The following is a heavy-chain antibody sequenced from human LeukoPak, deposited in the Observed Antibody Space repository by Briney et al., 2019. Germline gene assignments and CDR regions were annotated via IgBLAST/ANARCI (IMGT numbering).Heavy chain of an antibody. V-gene: IGHV6-1*01. CDR2: TYYRSKWYN. CDR3: ARDMDYYDSGTYYNSRWFDP. Sequence: SQTLSLTCAISGDSVSTNGAAWNWIRQSPSRGLKWLGRTYYRSKWYNDYAVSVKSRISINPDTSKNQFSLQLNSVTPEDTAVYYCARDMDYYDSGTYYNSRWFDPWGQGTLVTVSS. CDR1: GDSVSTNGAA. J-gene: IGHJ5*02. D-gene: IGHD3-10*01.